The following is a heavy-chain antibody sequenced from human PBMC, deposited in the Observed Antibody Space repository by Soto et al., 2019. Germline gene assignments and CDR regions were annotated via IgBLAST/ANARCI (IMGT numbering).Heavy chain of an antibody. CDR3: TRLGRGASSSPYFDY. D-gene: IGHD6-13*01. J-gene: IGHJ4*02. Sequence: QVQLVESGGGVVQPGRSLRLSCAVSGFTFSSYAMHWVRQAPGKGLEWLAVISFDGSNKYYADSVKGRFTISRDNSKNTMYRQMTSLRAEDTAVYYCTRLGRGASSSPYFDYWGKGTLVTVSS. CDR2: ISFDGSNK. V-gene: IGHV3-30-3*01. CDR1: GFTFSSYA.